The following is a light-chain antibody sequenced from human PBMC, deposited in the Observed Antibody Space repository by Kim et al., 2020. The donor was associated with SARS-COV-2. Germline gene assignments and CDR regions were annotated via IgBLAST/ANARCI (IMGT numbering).Light chain of an antibody. CDR1: ALPKEN. J-gene: IGLJ3*02. V-gene: IGLV3-25*03. CDR2: EDT. CDR3: QSADSSDTFWV. Sequence: PGQTARITCSGDALPKENAYWFQQKTGQAPVVLIYEDTERPSGIPERFSGSTSGTTVTLTISAVQAEDEADYYCQSADSSDTFWVFGGGTQLTVL.